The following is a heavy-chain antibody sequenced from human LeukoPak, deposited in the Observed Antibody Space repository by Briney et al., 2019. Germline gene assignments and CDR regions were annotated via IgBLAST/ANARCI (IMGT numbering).Heavy chain of an antibody. D-gene: IGHD6-13*01. CDR1: GGSFSGYC. Sequence: PSETLSLTCAVYGGSFSGYCWSWIRQPPGKGLEWIGEINHSGSTNYNPSLKSRVTISVDTSKNQFSLKLSSVTAADTAVYYCARGRRSSWYTYWGQGTLVTVSS. CDR3: ARGRRSSWYTY. CDR2: INHSGST. J-gene: IGHJ4*02. V-gene: IGHV4-34*01.